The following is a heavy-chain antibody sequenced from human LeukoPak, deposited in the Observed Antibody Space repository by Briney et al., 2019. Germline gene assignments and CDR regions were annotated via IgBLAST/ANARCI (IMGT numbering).Heavy chain of an antibody. J-gene: IGHJ4*02. CDR3: ARGVLAYSSSSGVPDY. CDR2: MSSSSSTI. Sequence: PGGSLRLSCAASGFTFSSYSMNWVRQAPGKGLEWVSYMSSSSSTIYYADSVKGRFTISRDNAKNSLYLQMNSLRAEDTAVYYCARGVLAYSSSSGVPDYWGQGTLVTVSS. D-gene: IGHD6-6*01. V-gene: IGHV3-48*01. CDR1: GFTFSSYS.